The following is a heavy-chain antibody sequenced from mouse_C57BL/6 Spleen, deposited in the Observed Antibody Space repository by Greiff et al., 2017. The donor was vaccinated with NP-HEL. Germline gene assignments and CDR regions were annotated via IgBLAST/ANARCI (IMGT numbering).Heavy chain of an antibody. Sequence: VPLLQPGADLVKPGASVKLSCKASGYTFTSYWMHWVKQRPGRGLEWFGSIAPNSGGTKYNEKFKSKATLTVDKPSSTAYMQLSRLTSEDSAVYYCARSGSNYWYFDVWGTGTTVTVSS. CDR2: IAPNSGGT. CDR3: ARSGSNYWYFDV. D-gene: IGHD1-3*01. J-gene: IGHJ1*03. CDR1: GYTFTSYW. V-gene: IGHV1-72*01.